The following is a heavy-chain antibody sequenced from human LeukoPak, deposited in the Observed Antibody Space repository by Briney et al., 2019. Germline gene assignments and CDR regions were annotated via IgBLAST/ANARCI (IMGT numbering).Heavy chain of an antibody. CDR2: IIPIFGTA. CDR3: ARFSAGTAMGPSPYYYYHGMDV. V-gene: IGHV1-69*13. CDR1: GGTFSGYA. D-gene: IGHD5-18*01. Sequence: GASVKVSCKASGGTFSGYAISWVRQAPGQGLEWMGGIIPIFGTANYAQKFQGRVTITADESTSTAYMELSSLRSEDTAVYYCARFSAGTAMGPSPYYYYHGMDVWGQGTTVTVSS. J-gene: IGHJ6*02.